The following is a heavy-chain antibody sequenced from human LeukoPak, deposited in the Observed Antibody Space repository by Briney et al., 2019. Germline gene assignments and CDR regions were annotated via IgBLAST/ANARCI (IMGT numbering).Heavy chain of an antibody. V-gene: IGHV3-7*01. CDR1: GFSFSTSW. CDR3: ARISYSSGWYFDY. J-gene: IGHJ4*02. CDR2: IKKDGSEK. D-gene: IGHD6-19*01. Sequence: GGSLRLSCAASGFSFSTSWLTWVRQAPGKGLEWVANIKKDGSEKYYVDSVKGRFTISRDNAKNSVYLQMNSLRAEDTAVYYCARISYSSGWYFDYWGQGSLVTVSP.